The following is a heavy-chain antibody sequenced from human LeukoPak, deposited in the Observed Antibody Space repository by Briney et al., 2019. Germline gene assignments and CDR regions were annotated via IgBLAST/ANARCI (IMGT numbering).Heavy chain of an antibody. CDR1: GGSISSYY. Sequence: SETLSLTCTVSGGSISSYYWSWIRQPPGKGLEWIGYIYHGGSTYYNPSLKSRVTISVDRSKNQFSLKLSSVTAADTAVFYCASHSSSELDYWGQGTLVTVSS. V-gene: IGHV4-59*12. D-gene: IGHD6-6*01. CDR2: IYHGGST. CDR3: ASHSSSELDY. J-gene: IGHJ4*02.